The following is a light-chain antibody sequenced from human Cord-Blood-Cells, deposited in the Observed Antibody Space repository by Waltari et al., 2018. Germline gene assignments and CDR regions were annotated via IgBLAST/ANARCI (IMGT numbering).Light chain of an antibody. CDR3: CSYAGSSTWV. CDR2: EGM. CDR1: SSAVGSYNL. J-gene: IGLJ3*02. Sequence: QSALTPPAHASGSPGQSITLSCTGTSSAVGSYNLVPWYQQHPGKAPKPMIYEGMKRPSGVSNRFSGSKSGNTASLTISGLQAEDEADYYCCSYAGSSTWVFGGGTKLTVL. V-gene: IGLV2-23*01.